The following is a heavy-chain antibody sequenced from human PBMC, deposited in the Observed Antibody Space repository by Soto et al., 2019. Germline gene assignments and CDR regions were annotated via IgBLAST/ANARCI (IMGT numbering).Heavy chain of an antibody. V-gene: IGHV5-51*01. CDR1: GYSFTSYW. J-gene: IGHJ6*02. Sequence: GESLKISCKGSGYSFTSYWIGWVRQMPGKGLEWMGIIYPGDSDTRYSPSFQGQVTISADKSISTAYLQWSSLKASDTAMYYCASKSGVVVKDAKQYYYYGMDVWGQGTTVTVSS. D-gene: IGHD2-2*01. CDR3: ASKSGVVVKDAKQYYYYGMDV. CDR2: IYPGDSDT.